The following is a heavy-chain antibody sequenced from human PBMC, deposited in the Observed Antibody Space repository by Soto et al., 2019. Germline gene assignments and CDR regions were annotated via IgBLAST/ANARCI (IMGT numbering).Heavy chain of an antibody. J-gene: IGHJ4*02. CDR1: GGIFSTYA. Sequence: QVQLVQSGAEVKKPGSSVKVSCKASGGIFSTYAISWLRQAPGQGLERMGGIIPIFGTPNYAQRFQGRVTITADESTTTSYMELSRLKSEDTAVYYCARDRDDYGSGNYYNRIDFWGQGTLGTVSS. CDR2: IIPIFGTP. V-gene: IGHV1-69*01. CDR3: ARDRDDYGSGNYYNRIDF. D-gene: IGHD3-10*01.